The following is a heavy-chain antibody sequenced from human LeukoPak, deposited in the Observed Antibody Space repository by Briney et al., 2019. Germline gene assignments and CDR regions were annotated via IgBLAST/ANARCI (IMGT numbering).Heavy chain of an antibody. CDR1: GFTFSSYS. J-gene: IGHJ6*02. CDR3: ARDPGIAVAGTIYYYYGMDV. V-gene: IGHV3-66*01. D-gene: IGHD6-19*01. CDR2: IYSGGST. Sequence: PGGSLRLSCAVSGFTFSSYSMSWVRQAPGKGLEWVSVIYSGGSTYYADSVKGRFTISRDNSKNTLYLQMNSLRAEDTAVYYCARDPGIAVAGTIYYYYGMDVWGQGTTVTVSS.